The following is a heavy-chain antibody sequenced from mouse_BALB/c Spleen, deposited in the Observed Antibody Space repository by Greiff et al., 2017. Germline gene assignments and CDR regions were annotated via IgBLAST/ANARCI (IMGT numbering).Heavy chain of an antibody. J-gene: IGHJ3*01. CDR2: IDPENGNT. D-gene: IGHD2-2*01. CDR1: GFNIKDYY. CDR3: ARVYYGSPWFAY. V-gene: IGHV14-1*02. Sequence: VTLKVSGAELVRPGALVKLSCKASGFNIKDYYMHWVKQRPEQGLEWIGWIDPENGNTIYDPKFQGKASITADTSSNTAYLQLSSLTSEDTAVYYCARVYYGSPWFAYWGQGTLVTVSA.